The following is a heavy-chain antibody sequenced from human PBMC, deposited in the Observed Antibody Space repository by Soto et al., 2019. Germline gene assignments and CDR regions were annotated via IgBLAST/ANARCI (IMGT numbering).Heavy chain of an antibody. V-gene: IGHV3-11*01. CDR1: GFTFSDDY. Sequence: QVQLVESGGGLVKPGGSLRLSCAASGFTFSDDYMSWIRQAPGKGLEWVSYISGSGSTKYYADSVKGRFTVSRDNAKNSRYRQMNSLRAEDPAVYFCARQRAQTGDYWCQGTLVTVSS. J-gene: IGHJ4*02. CDR2: ISGSGSTK. CDR3: ARQRAQTGDY. D-gene: IGHD6-25*01.